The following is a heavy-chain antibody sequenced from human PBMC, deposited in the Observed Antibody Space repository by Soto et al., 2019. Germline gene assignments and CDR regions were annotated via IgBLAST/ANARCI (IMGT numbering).Heavy chain of an antibody. CDR2: ISSSSRYI. D-gene: IGHD1-1*01. J-gene: IGHJ4*02. CDR3: AAYPNPSTGTTISIEY. Sequence: GGSLRLSCAACGFSFNSYSMNWVRHAPGKGLEWVSSISSSSRYIYYADSGKGRFTISRDNAKPSLYMQMNILRAEDTAVYYCAAYPNPSTGTTISIEYWGQGPLVTVAS. V-gene: IGHV3-21*01. CDR1: GFSFNSYS.